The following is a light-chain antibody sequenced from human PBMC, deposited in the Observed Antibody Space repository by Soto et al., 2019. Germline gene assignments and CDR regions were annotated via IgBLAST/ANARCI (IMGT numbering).Light chain of an antibody. CDR2: AAY. J-gene: IGKJ1*01. V-gene: IGKV1-39*01. CDR3: QQSYSTPPWT. CDR1: QSISSY. Sequence: DIQMTQSPSSLSASVGDRVTITCRASQSISSYLNWYQQKPGKAPKLLIYAAYSLQSGVPSRFSGSGSGTAFTLTISSLQPEDFATYYCQQSYSTPPWTFGQGTKVEIK.